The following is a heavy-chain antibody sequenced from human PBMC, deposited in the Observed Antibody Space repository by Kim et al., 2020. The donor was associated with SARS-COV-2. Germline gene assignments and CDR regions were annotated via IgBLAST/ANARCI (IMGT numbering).Heavy chain of an antibody. CDR3: AKDQTHKNGLYDSFDV. Sequence: GGSLRLSCVASEFTFETYAMSWVRQASGKGLEWVSTMGGDTDRFYADSVKGRFTISRDNSKNTVFLHMNSLRVEDTAIYFCAKDQTHKNGLYDSFDVWGPGTLVSVSS. CDR2: MGGDTDR. V-gene: IGHV3-23*01. D-gene: IGHD2-8*01. J-gene: IGHJ3*01. CDR1: EFTFETYA.